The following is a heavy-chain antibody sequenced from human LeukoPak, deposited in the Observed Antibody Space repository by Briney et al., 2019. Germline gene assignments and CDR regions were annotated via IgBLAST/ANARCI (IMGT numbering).Heavy chain of an antibody. V-gene: IGHV3-48*04. J-gene: IGHJ6*03. D-gene: IGHD4-11*01. CDR2: ISSSSSTI. CDR3: ARDSFLYSNYVGGPDMDV. Sequence: GGSLRLSCAASGFTFSSYSMNWVRQAPGKGLGWVSYISSSSSTIYYADSVKGRFTISRDNAKNSLYLQMNSLRAEDTAVYYCARDSFLYSNYVGGPDMDVWGKGTTVTVSS. CDR1: GFTFSSYS.